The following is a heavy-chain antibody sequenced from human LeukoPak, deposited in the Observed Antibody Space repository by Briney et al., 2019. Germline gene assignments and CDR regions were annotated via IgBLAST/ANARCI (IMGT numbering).Heavy chain of an antibody. CDR3: ARDEQWLLRY. D-gene: IGHD6-19*01. CDR2: FATFNGKT. V-gene: IGHV1-18*01. CDR1: GYIFDNFG. Sequence: ASVKVSCKASGYIFDNFGVSWLRQVPGQGLEWMGWFATFNGKTNYAQKFQGRVTMTADTSTSTHYMELRDLRSDDTAVYFCARDEQWLLRYWGQGTLVTVSS. J-gene: IGHJ4*02.